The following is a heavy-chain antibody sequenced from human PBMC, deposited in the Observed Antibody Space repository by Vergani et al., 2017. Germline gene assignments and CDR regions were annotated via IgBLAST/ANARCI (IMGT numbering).Heavy chain of an antibody. V-gene: IGHV3-9*01. D-gene: IGHD6-6*01. CDR1: AGYA. CDR3: AKDLGTSSGGGWFDP. J-gene: IGHJ5*02. CDR2: ISWNSNSI. Sequence: EVQLEESGGGLVLPGRSLRLSCVASAGYATHWVRQAPGKGLEWVSGISWNSNSIGYADSVKGRFTISRDNAKNSLYLQMNSLRAEDTALYYCAKDLGTSSGGGWFDPWGQGTLVTVSS.